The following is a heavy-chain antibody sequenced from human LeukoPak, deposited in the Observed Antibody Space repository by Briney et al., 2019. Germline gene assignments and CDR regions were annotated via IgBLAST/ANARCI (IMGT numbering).Heavy chain of an antibody. CDR1: GLTFAGYA. J-gene: IGHJ4*02. V-gene: IGHV3-23*01. D-gene: IGHD6-6*01. CDR2: ISGSGDST. Sequence: GGSLRLSCAASGLTFAGYAMTCVRQAPGKGLEWVSLISGSGDSTYYADVVKGRFTISRDNSKNALYLRMNSLRAADTAVYYCAHWGSSGPFDYWGQGTLVTVSS. CDR3: AHWGSSGPFDY.